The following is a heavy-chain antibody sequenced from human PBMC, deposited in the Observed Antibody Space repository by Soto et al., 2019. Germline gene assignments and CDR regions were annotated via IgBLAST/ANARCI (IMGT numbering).Heavy chain of an antibody. V-gene: IGHV3-21*01. D-gene: IGHD6-19*01. Sequence: GGSLRLSCAASGFTFSSYSMNWVRQAPGKGLEWVSSISSSSSYIYYADSVKGRFTISRDNAKNSLYLQMNSLRADDTAVYYCARGTSSGWYYFDYWGQGTLVTVSS. CDR1: GFTFSSYS. CDR2: ISSSSSYI. CDR3: ARGTSSGWYYFDY. J-gene: IGHJ4*02.